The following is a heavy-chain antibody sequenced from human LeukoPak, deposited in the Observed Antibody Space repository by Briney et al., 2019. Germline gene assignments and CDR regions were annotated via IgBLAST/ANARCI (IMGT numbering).Heavy chain of an antibody. CDR3: AKGQYYYDSSGYLRWFDP. Sequence: GGSLRLSCAASGFTFDDYAMHWVRQAPGKGLEWVSGISWNSGSIGYADSVKGRFTISRDNAKNSLYLQMNSLRAEDTALYYCAKGQYYYDSSGYLRWFDPWGQGTLVAVSS. CDR1: GFTFDDYA. J-gene: IGHJ5*02. V-gene: IGHV3-9*01. D-gene: IGHD3-22*01. CDR2: ISWNSGSI.